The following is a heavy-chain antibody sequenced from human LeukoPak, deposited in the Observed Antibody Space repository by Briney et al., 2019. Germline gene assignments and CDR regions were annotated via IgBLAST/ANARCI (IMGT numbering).Heavy chain of an antibody. CDR3: AKAHAIRPFAY. V-gene: IGHV3-23*01. D-gene: IGHD5-12*01. CDR2: ISDRCYGT. Sequence: GGSLRLSCTASGFTFRSYVFSCVRQAPGKGVEGFSAISDRCYGTFYTDSVKSGFTISRDNHKNTLYLQMNGLGAEETAVYYCAKAHAIRPFAYWGQGTLVTVSS. J-gene: IGHJ4*02. CDR1: GFTFRSYV.